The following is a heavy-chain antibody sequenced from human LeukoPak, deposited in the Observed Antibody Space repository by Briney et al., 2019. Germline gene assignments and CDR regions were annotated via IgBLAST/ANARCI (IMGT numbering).Heavy chain of an antibody. J-gene: IGHJ4*02. CDR3: ARDGEYSSGWYGFDY. CDR2: ISYDGSNK. Sequence: GRSLRLSCAASEFTFSSYAMHWVRQAPGKGLEWVAVISYDGSNKYYADSVKGRFTISRDKSKNTLYLQMNSLRAEDTAVYYCARDGEYSSGWYGFDYWGQGTLVTVSS. D-gene: IGHD6-19*01. V-gene: IGHV3-30-3*01. CDR1: EFTFSSYA.